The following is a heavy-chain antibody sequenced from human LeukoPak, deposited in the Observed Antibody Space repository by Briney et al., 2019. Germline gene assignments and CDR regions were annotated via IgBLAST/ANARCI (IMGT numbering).Heavy chain of an antibody. CDR1: GFMFKNYA. J-gene: IGHJ3*02. CDR2: VGGDGAP. V-gene: IGHV3-23*01. CDR3: VKDAWSANGIYDPFDI. D-gene: IGHD2-8*01. Sequence: GGSLRLSCAASGFMFKNYAMNWVRQVPGKGLEWVSHVGGDGAPDYRDSVKGRFSISRDNSMNTLSLQMSSLRLEDTAIYYCVKDAWSANGIYDPFDIWGQGTMVTVSS.